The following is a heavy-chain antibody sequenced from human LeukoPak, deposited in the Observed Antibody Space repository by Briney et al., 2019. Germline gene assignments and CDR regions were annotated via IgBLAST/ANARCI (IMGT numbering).Heavy chain of an antibody. D-gene: IGHD4-17*01. J-gene: IGHJ4*02. Sequence: PSETLSLTCAVSGASMSHFHWNWFRQPPGKGLEWIGSLFYNEDANYNTSVKSPVTMSIDTSKSQFSLRLTSVTAAATAVYYCAKGETVTTSPFYHCGQGLLVTVSS. V-gene: IGHV4-59*01. CDR2: LFYNEDA. CDR1: GASMSHFH. CDR3: AKGETVTTSPFYH.